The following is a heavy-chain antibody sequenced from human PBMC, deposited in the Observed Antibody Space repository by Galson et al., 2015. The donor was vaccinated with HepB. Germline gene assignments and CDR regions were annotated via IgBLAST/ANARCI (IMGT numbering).Heavy chain of an antibody. CDR2: ISYDGSNK. CDR3: ARDYSSAAGTDY. Sequence: SLRLSCAASGFTFSSYAMHWVRQAPGKGLEWVAVISYDGSNKYYADSVKGRFTISRDNSKNTLYLQMNSLRAEDTAVYYCARDYSSAAGTDYWGQGTLVTVSS. D-gene: IGHD6-13*01. CDR1: GFTFSSYA. J-gene: IGHJ4*02. V-gene: IGHV3-30-3*01.